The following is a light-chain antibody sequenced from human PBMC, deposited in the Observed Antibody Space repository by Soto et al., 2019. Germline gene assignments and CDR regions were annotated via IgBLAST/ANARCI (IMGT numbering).Light chain of an antibody. CDR1: SSDVGDYNY. V-gene: IGLV2-14*01. Sequence: QSVLTQPASVSGSPGQSITNSCTGTSSDVGDYNYVSWYQQHPGKAPKLMIYEVSDRPSGASNRFSGSKSGNTASLTISGLQAEDEADYYCSSFTSISTYVFGTGTKVTVL. CDR2: EVS. J-gene: IGLJ1*01. CDR3: SSFTSISTYV.